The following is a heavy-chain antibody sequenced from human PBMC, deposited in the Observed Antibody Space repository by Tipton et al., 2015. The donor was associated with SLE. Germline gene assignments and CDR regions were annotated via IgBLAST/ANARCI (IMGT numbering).Heavy chain of an antibody. Sequence: QSGAEVKKPGEALQISCKTSGYSFTNSWIVWFRHMPGKGLEWMGIIYPGDSDTRYSPSFQGQVTISADKSISTAYLQWSSLKASDTAMYYCARQLDLTGDIDYWGQGTLVTVSS. V-gene: IGHV5-51*01. CDR1: GYSFTNSW. CDR3: ARQLDLTGDIDY. J-gene: IGHJ4*02. CDR2: IYPGDSDT. D-gene: IGHD7-27*01.